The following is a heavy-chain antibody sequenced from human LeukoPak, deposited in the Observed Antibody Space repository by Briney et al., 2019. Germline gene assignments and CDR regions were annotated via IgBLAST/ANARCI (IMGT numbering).Heavy chain of an antibody. CDR3: AKKDGSGGGCYPPRPDY. Sequence: GGSLSLFCAASGFTFSSYAMSWVRQAPGKGLECVSSISGGGGRTYYADSVKGRFTISKDNSRNTLYLQLSSLRAEDTAVYYCAKKDGSGGGCYPPRPDYWGQGTLTTVSS. CDR1: GFTFSSYA. J-gene: IGHJ4*02. CDR2: ISGGGGRT. V-gene: IGHV3-23*01. D-gene: IGHD2-15*01.